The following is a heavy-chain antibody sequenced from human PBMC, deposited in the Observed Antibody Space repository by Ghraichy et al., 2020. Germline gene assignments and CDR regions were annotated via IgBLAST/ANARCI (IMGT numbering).Heavy chain of an antibody. CDR3: ARESHDSSGKILVQYYFDY. V-gene: IGHV4-31*03. D-gene: IGHD3-22*01. J-gene: IGHJ4*02. CDR2: IYYSGST. Sequence: SETLSLTCTVSGGSISSGGYYWSWIRQHPGKGLEWIGYIYYSGSTYYNPSLKSRVTISVDTSKNQFSLKLSSVTAADTAVYYCARESHDSSGKILVQYYFDYWGQGTLVTVSS. CDR1: GGSISSGGYY.